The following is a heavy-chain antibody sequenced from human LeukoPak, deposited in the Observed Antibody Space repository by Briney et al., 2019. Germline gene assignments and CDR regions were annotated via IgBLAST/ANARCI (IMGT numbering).Heavy chain of an antibody. D-gene: IGHD3-10*01. V-gene: IGHV3-9*01. Sequence: GGSPRLSCAASGFTFDDYATHWVRQAPGKGLEWVSGISWNSGSIGYADSVKGRFTISRDNAKNSLYLQMNSLRAEDTALYYCAKDITGSGSYYKTLFDYWGQGTLVTVSS. CDR1: GFTFDDYA. CDR2: ISWNSGSI. J-gene: IGHJ4*02. CDR3: AKDITGSGSYYKTLFDY.